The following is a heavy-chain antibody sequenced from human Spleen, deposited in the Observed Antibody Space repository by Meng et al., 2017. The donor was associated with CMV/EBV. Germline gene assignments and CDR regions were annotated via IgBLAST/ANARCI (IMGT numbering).Heavy chain of an antibody. CDR1: GGSFSHSDYY. D-gene: IGHD3-22*01. Sequence: GSLRLSCTVSGGSFSHSDYYWGWVRQPPGKGLEWIGTVYFTGNTYYNPSLKSRVTISVDTSKNQFSLKLSSVTAADTAVYYCARDSSGYFHFDYWGQGTLVTVSS. CDR2: VYFTGNT. CDR3: ARDSSGYFHFDY. V-gene: IGHV4-39*07. J-gene: IGHJ4*02.